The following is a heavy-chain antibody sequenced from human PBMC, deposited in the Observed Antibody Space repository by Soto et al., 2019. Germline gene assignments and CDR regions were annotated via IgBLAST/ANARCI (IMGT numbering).Heavy chain of an antibody. CDR2: FRSSGGT. CDR1: GDSISSYN. V-gene: IGHV4-59*08. Sequence: QVQLQESGPGLVKPSETLSLTCTVSGDSISSYNLAWIRQPPGKGLEWIGYFRSSGGTSYNPSLKSRFAISAAAATKQCPLRLTPVTAAGTAVYYCVRQGIGVLHGLVDVWGQGTTVTVSS. D-gene: IGHD3-10*01. CDR3: VRQGIGVLHGLVDV. J-gene: IGHJ6*02.